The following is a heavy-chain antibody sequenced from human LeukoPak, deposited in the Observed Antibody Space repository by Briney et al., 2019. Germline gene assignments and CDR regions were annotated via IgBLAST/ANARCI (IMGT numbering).Heavy chain of an antibody. CDR3: ARGNQRSYSYYYYYMDV. CDR1: GFTFSSYA. CDR2: ISYDGSNK. D-gene: IGHD1-26*01. Sequence: HPGGSLRLSCAASGFTFSSYAMHWVRQAPGKGLEWVAVISYDGSNKYYADSVKGRLTISRDNSKNTLYLQMNSLRAEDTAVYYCARGNQRSYSYYYYYMDVWGKGTTVTVSS. V-gene: IGHV3-30*04. J-gene: IGHJ6*03.